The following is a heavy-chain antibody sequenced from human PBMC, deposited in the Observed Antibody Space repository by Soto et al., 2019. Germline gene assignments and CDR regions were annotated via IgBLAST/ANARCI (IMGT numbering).Heavy chain of an antibody. J-gene: IGHJ6*03. CDR3: ARAGNYGSYYYYMDV. V-gene: IGHV4-4*02. CDR2: IYHSGST. D-gene: IGHD4-4*01. CDR1: SGSISSSNW. Sequence: SETLSLTCAVSSGSISSSNWWSWVRQPPGKGLEWIGEIYHSGSTNYNPSLKSRVTISVDKSKNQFSLKLSSVTAADTAVYYCARAGNYGSYYYYMDVWGKGTTVTVSS.